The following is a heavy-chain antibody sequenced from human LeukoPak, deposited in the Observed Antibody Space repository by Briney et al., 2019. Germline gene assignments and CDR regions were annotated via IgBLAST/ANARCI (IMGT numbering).Heavy chain of an antibody. J-gene: IGHJ4*02. D-gene: IGHD3-10*01. CDR1: GGSFSGYY. Sequence: SETLSLTCAVYGGSFSGYYWSLIRQPPRKGLEWIGEINHSGSTNYNPSLKSRVTISVDTSKNQFSLKLSSVTAADTAVYYCARGVILWFGEPTPYYFDYWGQGTLVTVSS. CDR2: INHSGST. CDR3: ARGVILWFGEPTPYYFDY. V-gene: IGHV4-34*01.